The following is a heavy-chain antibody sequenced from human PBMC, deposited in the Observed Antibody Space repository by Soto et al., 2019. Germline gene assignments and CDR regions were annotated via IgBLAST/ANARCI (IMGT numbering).Heavy chain of an antibody. J-gene: IGHJ4*02. CDR3: ARQPPTVTTPRVNYIDY. D-gene: IGHD4-17*01. Sequence: QLQLQESGPGLVKPSETLSLTCTVSGGSVSSNNYYWGWIRQPPGKGLEWIGSIYYSGTTYYNPSLKSRVTISVDTSKNQFSLKLSSMTAADTAVYYCARQPPTVTTPRVNYIDYWGQGTLVTVSS. V-gene: IGHV4-39*01. CDR1: GGSVSSNNYY. CDR2: IYYSGTT.